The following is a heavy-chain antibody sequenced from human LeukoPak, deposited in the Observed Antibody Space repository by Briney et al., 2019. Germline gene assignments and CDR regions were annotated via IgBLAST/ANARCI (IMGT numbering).Heavy chain of an antibody. D-gene: IGHD1-1*01. J-gene: IGHJ4*02. V-gene: IGHV4-39*01. Sequence: PSETLSLTCTVSGGSISSSSYYWGWIRQPPGKGLEWIGSIYYSGSTYYNPSLKSRVTISVDTSKNQFSLKLSSVTAADTAVYYCARGNLEFDYWGQGTLVTVSS. CDR2: IYYSGST. CDR1: GGSISSSSYY. CDR3: ARGNLEFDY.